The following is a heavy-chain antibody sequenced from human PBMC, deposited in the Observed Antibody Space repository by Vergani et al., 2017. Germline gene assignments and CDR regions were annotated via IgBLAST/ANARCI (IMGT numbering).Heavy chain of an antibody. D-gene: IGHD1-26*01. J-gene: IGHJ4*02. CDR1: GFTFSSYG. V-gene: IGHV3-30*19. CDR3: AGPRSILGSFDY. Sequence: QLQLVESGGGVVQPGRSLRLSCAASGFTFSSYGMHWVRQAPGKGLEWVAVISYDGSNKYYADSVKGRFTISRDNSKNTLYLQMNSLRAEDTAVYYCAGPRSILGSFDYWGQGTLVTVSS. CDR2: ISYDGSNK.